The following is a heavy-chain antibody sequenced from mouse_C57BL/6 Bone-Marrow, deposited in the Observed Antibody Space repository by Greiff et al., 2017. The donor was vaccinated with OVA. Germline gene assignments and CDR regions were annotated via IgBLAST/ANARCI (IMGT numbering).Heavy chain of an antibody. CDR2: IDPSDSYT. Sequence: QVHVKQPGAELVMPGASVKLSCKASGYTFTSYWMHWVKQRPGQGLEWIGEIDPSDSYTNYNQKFKGKSTLTVDKSSSTAYMQLSSLTSEDSAVYYCARDYGGSWFAYWGQGTLVTVSA. CDR3: ARDYGGSWFAY. D-gene: IGHD2-4*01. CDR1: GYTFTSYW. V-gene: IGHV1-69*01. J-gene: IGHJ3*01.